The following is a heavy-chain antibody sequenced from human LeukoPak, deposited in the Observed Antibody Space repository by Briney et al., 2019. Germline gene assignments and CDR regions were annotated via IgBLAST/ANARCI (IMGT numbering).Heavy chain of an antibody. Sequence: KSSETLSLTCAVSGYSISSGYYWGWIRQPPGKGLEWIGSIYHSGSTYYYPSLKTRVTISRDTSKNQFSLKLSSVTDADTAVYYCATIPIVVVPAAMGDYYCYYMDVWGKGTTVTVSS. CDR1: GYSISSGYY. CDR2: IYHSGST. CDR3: ATIPIVVVPAAMGDYYCYYMDV. J-gene: IGHJ6*03. V-gene: IGHV4-38-2*01. D-gene: IGHD2-2*01.